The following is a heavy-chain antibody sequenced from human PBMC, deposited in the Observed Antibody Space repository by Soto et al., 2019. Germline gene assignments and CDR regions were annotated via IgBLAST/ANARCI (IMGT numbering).Heavy chain of an antibody. D-gene: IGHD3-22*01. CDR3: ARPSLSYYYDSPFDY. CDR1: GYGFTSYW. V-gene: IGHV5-51*01. CDR2: IYPGDSDT. Sequence: GESLKISCKGSGYGFTSYWIGWVRQMPGKGLEWMGIIYPGDSDTRYSPSFQGQVTISADKSISTAYLQWSSLKASDTAMYYCARPSLSYYYDSPFDYWGQGTLVTVSS. J-gene: IGHJ4*02.